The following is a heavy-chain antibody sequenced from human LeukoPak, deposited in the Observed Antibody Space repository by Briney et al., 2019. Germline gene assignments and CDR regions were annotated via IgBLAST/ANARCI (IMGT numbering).Heavy chain of an antibody. CDR1: GFTFSGYW. Sequence: PGGSPRLSCAASGFTFSGYWMMWFRQTPGKGLEWVANIKQDGSVKQYVDSVKGRFTISRDNAKNTVYLQMHSLRAEDTAVYYCVKDWFHATDYWGQGTPVTVSS. CDR2: IKQDGSVK. CDR3: VKDWFHATDY. J-gene: IGHJ4*02. V-gene: IGHV3-7*01. D-gene: IGHD2/OR15-2a*01.